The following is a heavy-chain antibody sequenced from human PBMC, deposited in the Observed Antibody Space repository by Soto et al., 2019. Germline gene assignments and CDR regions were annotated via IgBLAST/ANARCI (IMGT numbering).Heavy chain of an antibody. J-gene: IGHJ6*02. V-gene: IGHV3-21*01. CDR3: ARGGLRYNWNDARLYYYYYGMDV. Sequence: GGSLRLSCTASVFTFSRYSMNWVRQVPGKGVEWVSCISSSSSYIYYADSVKRRFTISRDNAKNSLYLQMNSLRAEDTAVYYCARGGLRYNWNDARLYYYYYGMDVWGQGTTVTVSS. D-gene: IGHD1-1*01. CDR2: ISSSSSYI. CDR1: VFTFSRYS.